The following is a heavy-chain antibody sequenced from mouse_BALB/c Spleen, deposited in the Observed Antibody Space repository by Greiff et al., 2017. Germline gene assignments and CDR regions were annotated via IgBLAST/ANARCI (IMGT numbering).Heavy chain of an antibody. CDR1: GFTFSSYA. Sequence: EVKLMESVGGLVKPGGSLKLSCAASGFTFSSYAMSWVRQTPEKRLEWVASISSGGSTYYPDSVKGRFTISRDNARNILYLQMSSLRSEDTAMYYCARGGTARAPYAMDYWGQGTLVTVSA. V-gene: IGHV5-6-5*01. D-gene: IGHD3-2*01. J-gene: IGHJ3*01. CDR2: ISSGGST. CDR3: ARGGTARAPYAMDY.